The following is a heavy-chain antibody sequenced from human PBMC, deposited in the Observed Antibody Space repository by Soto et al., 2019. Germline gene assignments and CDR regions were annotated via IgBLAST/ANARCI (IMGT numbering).Heavy chain of an antibody. D-gene: IGHD1-7*01. V-gene: IGHV4-34*01. Sequence: SETLSLTCAVYGGSFSGYYWSWIRQPPGKGLEWIGEINHSGSTNYNPSLKSRVTISVDTSKNQFSLKLSSVTAADTAVYYCARGRSNWNYFFGWTSDAFDIWGQGTMVTVSS. CDR3: ARGRSNWNYFFGWTSDAFDI. CDR1: GGSFSGYY. J-gene: IGHJ3*02. CDR2: INHSGST.